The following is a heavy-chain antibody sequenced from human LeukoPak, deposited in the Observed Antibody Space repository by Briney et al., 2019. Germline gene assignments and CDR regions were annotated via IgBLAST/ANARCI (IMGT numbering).Heavy chain of an antibody. CDR1: GGSISSGGYY. J-gene: IGHJ4*02. Sequence: PSETLSLTCTVSGGSISSGGYYWSWIRQPPGKGLEWIGYIYHSGSTYYNPSLKSRVTISVDTSKNQFSLKLSSVAAADTAVYYCARGYSSSWYDYWGQGTLVTVSS. CDR2: IYHSGST. CDR3: ARGYSSSWYDY. D-gene: IGHD6-13*01. V-gene: IGHV4-61*08.